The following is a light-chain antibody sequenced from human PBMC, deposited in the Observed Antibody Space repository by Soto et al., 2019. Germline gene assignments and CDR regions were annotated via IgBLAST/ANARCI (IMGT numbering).Light chain of an antibody. Sequence: EIVMTKSPATLSVSPGERATLSCRASQSVRTNLAWYQQKPGQVPRLLMYDSSTRATGIPARFSGSGSGTDFTLTISSLQSEDFAVYYCHQYNKWPPITFGQGTRLEIK. CDR3: HQYNKWPPIT. CDR1: QSVRTN. CDR2: DSS. J-gene: IGKJ5*01. V-gene: IGKV3-15*01.